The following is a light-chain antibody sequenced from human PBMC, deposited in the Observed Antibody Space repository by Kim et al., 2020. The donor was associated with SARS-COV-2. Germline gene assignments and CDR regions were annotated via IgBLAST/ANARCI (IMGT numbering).Light chain of an antibody. V-gene: IGKV3-11*01. Sequence: EIVLTESPATLSLSPGERATLSCRASQSIRDNLAWYQQKPGQSPRLLISDASNRATGIPARFSGSGSGTDFTLTISSLEPEDFAVYYCQQRSNWPYTFGQGTKLEIK. J-gene: IGKJ2*01. CDR3: QQRSNWPYT. CDR2: DAS. CDR1: QSIRDN.